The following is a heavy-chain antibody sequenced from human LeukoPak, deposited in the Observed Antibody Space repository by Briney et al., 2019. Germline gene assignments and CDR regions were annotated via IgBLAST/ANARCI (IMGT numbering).Heavy chain of an antibody. Sequence: PGGSLRLSCSASGFTFRNYVMHWVRQAPGKGLEWVSSISSTSSYIYYADSVKGRFTISRDNAQKSLYLQMNSLRAEDTAVYYCARVGYSSGWYFDYWGQGTLVTVSS. V-gene: IGHV3-21*01. CDR1: GFTFRNYV. CDR2: ISSTSSYI. J-gene: IGHJ4*02. CDR3: ARVGYSSGWYFDY. D-gene: IGHD6-19*01.